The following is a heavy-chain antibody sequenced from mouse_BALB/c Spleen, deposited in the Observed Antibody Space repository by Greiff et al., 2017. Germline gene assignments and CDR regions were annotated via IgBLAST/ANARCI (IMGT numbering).Heavy chain of an antibody. V-gene: IGHV14-1*02. J-gene: IGHJ3*01. Sequence: VQLKQSGAELVRPGALVKLSCKASGFNIKDYYMHWVKQRPEQGLEWIGWIDPENGNTIYDPKFQGKASITADTSSNTAYLQLSSLTSEDTAVYYCVYYEYVFAYWGQGTLVTVSA. CDR1: GFNIKDYY. D-gene: IGHD2-4*01. CDR2: IDPENGNT. CDR3: VYYEYVFAY.